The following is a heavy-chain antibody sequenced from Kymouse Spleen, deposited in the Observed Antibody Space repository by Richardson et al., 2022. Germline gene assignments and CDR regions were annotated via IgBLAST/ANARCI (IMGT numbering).Heavy chain of an antibody. D-gene: IGHD6-19*01. J-gene: IGHJ5*02. V-gene: IGHV4-34*01. Sequence: QVQLQQWGAGLLKPSETLSLTCAVYGGSFSGYYWSWIRQPPGKGLEWIGEINHSGSTNYNPSLKSRVTISVDTSKNQFSLKLSSVTAADTAVYYCARERIAVAGTGWFDPWGQGTLVTVSS. CDR2: INHSGST. CDR3: ARERIAVAGTGWFDP. CDR1: GGSFSGYY.